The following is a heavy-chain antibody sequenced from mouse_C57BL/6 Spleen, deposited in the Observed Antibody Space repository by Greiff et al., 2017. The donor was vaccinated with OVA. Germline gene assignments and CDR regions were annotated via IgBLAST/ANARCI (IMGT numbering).Heavy chain of an antibody. J-gene: IGHJ1*03. CDR2: INPNNGGT. V-gene: IGHV1-18*01. D-gene: IGHD1-1*01. CDR1: RYTFTDYN. Sequence: EVQLQQSGPELVKPGASVKIPCKASRYTFTDYNMDWVKQSHGKSLEWIGDINPNNGGTIYNQKFKGKATLTVDKSSSTAYMELRSLTSEDTAVYYCARSPRITTVVEGYFDVWGTGTTVTVSS. CDR3: ARSPRITTVVEGYFDV.